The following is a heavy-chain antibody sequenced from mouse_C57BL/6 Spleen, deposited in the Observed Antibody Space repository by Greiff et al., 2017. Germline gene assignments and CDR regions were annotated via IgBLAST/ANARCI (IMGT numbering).Heavy chain of an antibody. Sequence: QVQLQQPGAELVKSGASVKVSCKASGYTFPSYWMHWVKQRPGQGLEWIGRFHPSDSDTNYNQKFKGKATLTVDKSSSTAYMQLSRLTSEDSAVYYCAICYGSSSHWYFDVWGTGTTVTVSS. V-gene: IGHV1-74*01. D-gene: IGHD1-1*01. CDR3: AICYGSSSHWYFDV. CDR2: FHPSDSDT. CDR1: GYTFPSYW. J-gene: IGHJ1*03.